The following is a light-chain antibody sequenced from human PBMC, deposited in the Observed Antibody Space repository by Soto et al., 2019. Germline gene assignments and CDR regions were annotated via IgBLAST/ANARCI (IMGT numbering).Light chain of an antibody. J-gene: IGKJ4*01. CDR3: HQRSNWPPFA. Sequence: EIVLTQSPATLSLSPGERGTLSCRASQSIGNSFAWYQQKPGQNPRVLIYGASTRATGIPARFSGSGSGTDFTLPITSLESQDSAVYDCHQRSNWPPFAFGGGSKVEIK. CDR1: QSIGNS. CDR2: GAS. V-gene: IGKV3-11*01.